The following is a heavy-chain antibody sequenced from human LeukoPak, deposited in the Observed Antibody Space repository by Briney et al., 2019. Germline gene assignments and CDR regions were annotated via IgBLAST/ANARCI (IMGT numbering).Heavy chain of an antibody. D-gene: IGHD6-13*01. CDR1: GGSISSYY. CDR3: ARERAAAGHWFDL. J-gene: IGHJ5*02. CDR2: IYYSGST. V-gene: IGHV4-59*01. Sequence: SETLSLTCTVSGGSISSYYWSWIRQPPGKGLEWVGYIYYSGSTNYNPSLKSRVTISVDTSKNQFSLKLSSVTAADTAVYYCARERAAAGHWFDLWGQGTLVTVST.